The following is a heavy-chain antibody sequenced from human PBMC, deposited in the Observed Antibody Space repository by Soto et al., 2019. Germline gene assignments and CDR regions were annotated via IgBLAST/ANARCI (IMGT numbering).Heavy chain of an antibody. Sequence: PGGSLRLSCAASGFTFGSSTMNWVRQAPGKGLEWVSAIIDSGGYTYYADSVKGRFTISRDNSKNTPYLQMNSLRAEDTALYYCAKETYYYYGMDVWGQGTTVTVSS. J-gene: IGHJ6*02. CDR2: IIDSGGYT. CDR1: GFTFGSST. V-gene: IGHV3-23*01. CDR3: AKETYYYYGMDV.